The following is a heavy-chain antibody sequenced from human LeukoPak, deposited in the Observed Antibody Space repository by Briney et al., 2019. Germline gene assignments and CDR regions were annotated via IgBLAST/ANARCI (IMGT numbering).Heavy chain of an antibody. V-gene: IGHV4-59*13. J-gene: IGHJ6*02. CDR3: ARVANSSSWYLYYYYGMDV. CDR2: IYYSGST. D-gene: IGHD6-13*01. CDR1: GGSISSYY. Sequence: SETLSLTCTVSGGSISSYYWSWIRQPPGKGLEWIGYIYYSGSTNYNPSLKSRVTISVDTSKNQFSLKLSSVTAADTAVYYCARVANSSSWYLYYYYGMDVWGQGTTVTASS.